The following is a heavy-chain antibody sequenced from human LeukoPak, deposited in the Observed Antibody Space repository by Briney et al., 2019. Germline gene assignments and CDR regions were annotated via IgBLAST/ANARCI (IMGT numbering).Heavy chain of an antibody. D-gene: IGHD3-10*01. CDR2: INHSGST. CDR1: GGSFSGYY. Sequence: SETLSLTCAVYGGSFSGYYWSWIRQPPGKGLEWIGEINHSGSTNYNPSLKSRVTISVDTSKNQFSLKLSSVTAADTAVYYCARGDHYYGSGSYYFTFRLDYWGQGTLVTVSS. V-gene: IGHV4-34*01. J-gene: IGHJ4*02. CDR3: ARGDHYYGSGSYYFTFRLDY.